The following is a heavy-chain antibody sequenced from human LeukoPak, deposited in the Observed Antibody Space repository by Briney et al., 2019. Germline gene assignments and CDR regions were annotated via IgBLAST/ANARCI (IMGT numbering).Heavy chain of an antibody. CDR2: INQGGSEK. CDR1: GFPFSSYY. CDR3: ARDSRYGSGSYLAFDI. D-gene: IGHD3-10*01. J-gene: IGHJ3*02. Sequence: GGSLRLSCAASGFPFSSYYMSWVRQAPGKGLEWVANINQGGSEKYYVDSVKGRFTISRDNAKNSLYLQMNSLRAEDTAVYYCARDSRYGSGSYLAFDIWGQGTMVTVSS. V-gene: IGHV3-7*01.